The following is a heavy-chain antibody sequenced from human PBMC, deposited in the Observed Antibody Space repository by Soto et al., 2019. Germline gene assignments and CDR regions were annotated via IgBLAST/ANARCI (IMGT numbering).Heavy chain of an antibody. V-gene: IGHV3-23*01. J-gene: IGHJ4*02. CDR2: ISGSGGST. CDR3: AKDPCCGGSWYYFDY. Sequence: GGSLRLSCAASGFTFSSYAMSWVRQAPGKGLEWVSAISGSGGSTYYADSVKGRFTISRDNSKNTLYLQMNSLRAEDRAVYYCAKDPCCGGSWYYFDYWGQGTLVTVSS. CDR1: GFTFSSYA. D-gene: IGHD2-15*01.